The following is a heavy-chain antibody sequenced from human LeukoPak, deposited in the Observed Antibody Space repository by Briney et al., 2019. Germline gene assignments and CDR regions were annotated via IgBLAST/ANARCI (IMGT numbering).Heavy chain of an antibody. CDR3: ARQPFGESYYYYYYGMDV. J-gene: IGHJ6*02. V-gene: IGHV5-51*01. CDR1: GYSFTSYW. D-gene: IGHD3-10*01. CDR2: IYPGDSDT. Sequence: GESLQISCKGSGYSFTSYWIGWVRQMPGKGLEWMGIIYPGDSDTRYSPSFQGQVTISADKSISTAYLQWSSLKASDTAMYYCARQPFGESYYYYYYGMDVWGQGTTVTVSS.